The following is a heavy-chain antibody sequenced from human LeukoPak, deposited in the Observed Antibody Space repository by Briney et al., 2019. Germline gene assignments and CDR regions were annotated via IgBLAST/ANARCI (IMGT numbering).Heavy chain of an antibody. Sequence: GGSLRLSCTGSGFTFRTYALSWVRQAPGKGLEWVSATGSNGVTYYADSVKGRFTISRDNSKNALYLQMNSLRAEDTAVYYCARDRRVGCSFTTCYLFDYWGQGTLVTVSS. CDR1: GFTFRTYA. V-gene: IGHV3-23*01. CDR3: ARDRRVGCSFTTCYLFDY. CDR2: TGSNGVT. J-gene: IGHJ4*02. D-gene: IGHD2-2*01.